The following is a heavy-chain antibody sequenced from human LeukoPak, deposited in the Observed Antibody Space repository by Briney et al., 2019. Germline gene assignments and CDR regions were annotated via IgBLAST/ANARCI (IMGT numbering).Heavy chain of an antibody. CDR3: AVGLRSSGSYHIWGHAFDI. Sequence: ASVKVSCKTSGGTFSNYVISCVRQAPGQGLECMGGIIPIFSTADYAQKFKGRVTINADESTSTAYIELSSLRSEDTAVYYCAVGLRSSGSYHIWGHAFDIWGQGTMVTVSS. V-gene: IGHV1-69*13. J-gene: IGHJ3*02. CDR1: GGTFSNYV. D-gene: IGHD3-10*01. CDR2: IIPIFSTA.